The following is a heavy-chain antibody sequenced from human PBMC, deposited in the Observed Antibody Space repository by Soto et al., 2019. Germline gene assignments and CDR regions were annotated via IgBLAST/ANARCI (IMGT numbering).Heavy chain of an antibody. CDR2: VYSSGTT. CDR3: ARDIGSYAYGEGY. V-gene: IGHV4-4*07. J-gene: IGHJ4*02. D-gene: IGHD3-10*01. CDR1: GGSINSYW. Sequence: SETLSLTCSVSGGSINSYWWSWIRQPAGKGLEWIGRVYSSGTTDYNPSLNSRATLSVETSKNQFSLKLSSVTAADTAVYYCARDIGSYAYGEGYWGQGIQVT.